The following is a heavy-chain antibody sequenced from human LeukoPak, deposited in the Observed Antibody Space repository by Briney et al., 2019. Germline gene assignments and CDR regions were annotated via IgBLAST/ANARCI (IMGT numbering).Heavy chain of an antibody. CDR2: ISSSGSTI. D-gene: IGHD2-2*01. CDR3: ARGVKGYCSSTSCPGAFDI. V-gene: IGHV3-48*03. J-gene: IGHJ3*02. Sequence: GGSLRLSCAASGFTFSSYGMNWVRQAPGKGLEWVSYISSSGSTIYYADSVKGRFTISRDNAKNSLYLQMNSLRAEDTAVYYCARGVKGYCSSTSCPGAFDIWGQGTMVTVSS. CDR1: GFTFSSYG.